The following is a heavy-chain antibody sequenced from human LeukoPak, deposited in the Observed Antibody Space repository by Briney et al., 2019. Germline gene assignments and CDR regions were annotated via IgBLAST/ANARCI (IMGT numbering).Heavy chain of an antibody. Sequence: SETLSLTCTVSGGSVSSGSYYWSWIRQHPGKGLEWIGYIYYSGSTYYNPSLKSRVTISVDTSKNQFSLKLSSVTAADTAVYYCARDTYDSSGYPYYFDYWGQGTLVTVSS. CDR2: IYYSGST. D-gene: IGHD3-22*01. CDR3: ARDTYDSSGYPYYFDY. J-gene: IGHJ4*02. V-gene: IGHV4-31*03. CDR1: GGSVSSGSYY.